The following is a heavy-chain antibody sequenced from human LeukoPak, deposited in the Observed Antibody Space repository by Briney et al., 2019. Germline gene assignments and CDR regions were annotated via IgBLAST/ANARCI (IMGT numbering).Heavy chain of an antibody. V-gene: IGHV4-31*03. D-gene: IGHD6-25*01. CDR1: GGSISSGGYY. Sequence: SETLSLTCTVSGGSISSGGYYWSWIRQHPGKGLEWIGYIYYSGSTYYNPSLKSRVTISADMPKNQFSLKLSSVTPADTAVYYCVRDPAAGWLDPWGQGILVTVSS. CDR2: IYYSGST. CDR3: VRDPAAGWLDP. J-gene: IGHJ5*02.